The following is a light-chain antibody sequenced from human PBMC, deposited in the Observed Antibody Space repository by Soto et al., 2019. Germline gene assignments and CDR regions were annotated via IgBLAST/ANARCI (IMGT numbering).Light chain of an antibody. V-gene: IGLV2-8*01. J-gene: IGLJ2*01. CDR1: ANNIGGYNF. CDR2: EFR. CDR3: SSYAGSNNVI. Sequence: QSALTQPPSASGSPGQSVTISCTGAANNIGGYNFVSWYQQHPGKAPKLIISEFRERPSGVPDRFSGSKSVNTASLTVSGLQAEDEADYYCSSYAGSNNVIFGGGTKLTVL.